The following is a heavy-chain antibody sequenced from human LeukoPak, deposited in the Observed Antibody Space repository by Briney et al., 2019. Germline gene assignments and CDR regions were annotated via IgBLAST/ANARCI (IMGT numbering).Heavy chain of an antibody. J-gene: IGHJ4*02. V-gene: IGHV1-2*02. CDR1: GYTFTGYY. CDR3: TRVGATVYDY. Sequence: ASVKVSCKASGYTFTGYYMHWVRQAPGQGLEWMGWINPNSGGTNYAQKFQGRVTMTRDTSISTAYMVLSRLRSDDTAVYYSTRVGATVYDYWGQGTLVTVSS. D-gene: IGHD1-26*01. CDR2: INPNSGGT.